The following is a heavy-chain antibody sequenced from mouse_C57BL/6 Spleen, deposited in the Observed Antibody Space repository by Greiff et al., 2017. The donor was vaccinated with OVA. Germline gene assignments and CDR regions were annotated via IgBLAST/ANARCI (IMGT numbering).Heavy chain of an antibody. Sequence: VQLQQSGPGLAKPSQTLSLTCSVTGYSITSDYWNWIRKFPGNKLEYMGYISYSGSTYYNPSLKSRISITRDTSKNQYYLQLNSVTTEDTATDDCARGSAPYYYAMDYWGQGTSVTVSS. CDR2: ISYSGST. V-gene: IGHV3-8*01. CDR3: ARGSAPYYYAMDY. D-gene: IGHD3-2*02. CDR1: GYSITSDY. J-gene: IGHJ4*01.